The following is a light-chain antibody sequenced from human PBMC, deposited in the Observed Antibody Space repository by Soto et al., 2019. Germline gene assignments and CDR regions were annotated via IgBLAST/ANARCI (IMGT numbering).Light chain of an antibody. J-gene: IGLJ2*01. V-gene: IGLV2-8*01. CDR3: ISYAGSNKPA. CDR1: SSDVGGYNY. CDR2: DVN. Sequence: QSALTQPPSASGSPGQSVAISCSGTSSDVGGYNYVSWYQQHPGTAPKLMISDVNQPPSGVPDRFSGSKSGNMASLTVSGHQAEDEADYYCISYAGSNKPAFGGGTKLTVL.